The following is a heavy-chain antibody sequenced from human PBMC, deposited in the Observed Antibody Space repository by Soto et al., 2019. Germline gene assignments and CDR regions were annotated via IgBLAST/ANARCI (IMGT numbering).Heavy chain of an antibody. CDR2: IIPIFGTT. CDR1: GGTFSNYA. V-gene: IGHV1-69*12. D-gene: IGHD6-13*01. Sequence: QVQLVQSGAEVKKPGSSVKVSCKASGGTFSNYAISWVRQAPGQGLEWMGGIIPIFGTTNYAQRFQGRVTITADESTSTAYMELSSLRSEDTAVYYCARVSSSWYKDYFDYWGQGPLVTVSS. J-gene: IGHJ4*02. CDR3: ARVSSSWYKDYFDY.